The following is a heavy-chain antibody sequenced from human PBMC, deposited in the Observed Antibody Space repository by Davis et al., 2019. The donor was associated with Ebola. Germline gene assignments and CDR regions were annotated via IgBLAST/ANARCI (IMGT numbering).Heavy chain of an antibody. J-gene: IGHJ4*02. V-gene: IGHV4-30-2*01. Sequence: LRLSCTVSGGSISSGGYSWSWIRQPPGMGLGWIGSIYHSGSTFHNPSLKSRVTISIDRSKNQFSLRLSSVTAADTAVYYCARQTTIFGVVIATEFDYWGQGTLVTVSS. D-gene: IGHD3-3*01. CDR2: IYHSGST. CDR3: ARQTTIFGVVIATEFDY. CDR1: GGSISSGGYS.